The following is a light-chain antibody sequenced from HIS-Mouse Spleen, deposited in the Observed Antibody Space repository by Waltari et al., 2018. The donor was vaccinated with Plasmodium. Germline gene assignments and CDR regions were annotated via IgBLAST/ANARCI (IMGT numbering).Light chain of an antibody. CDR1: NIGSKN. Sequence: SYELTQPLSVSVALGQTARITCGGNNIGSKNVHWYQQKPGQAPVLVNYRDSNRPSGIPERFPGANSGNTATLTISRAQAGDEADYYCQVWDSSTVVFGGGTKLTVL. CDR2: RDS. J-gene: IGLJ2*01. V-gene: IGLV3-9*01. CDR3: QVWDSSTVV.